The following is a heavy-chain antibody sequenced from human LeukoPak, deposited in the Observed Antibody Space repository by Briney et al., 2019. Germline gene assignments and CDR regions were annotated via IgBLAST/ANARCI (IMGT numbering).Heavy chain of an antibody. CDR3: TKEGGPMAVTTERYSFDQ. V-gene: IGHV3-30*18. Sequence: GGALRLSCAHSLFTFTENSIHCVREAPGEGGERVAVVSNDGRVQYYADSVKGRFTISRDNSKNTLSLQMDSLRAEDTAVYYCTKEGGPMAVTTERYSFDQWGQGTLVTVSS. D-gene: IGHD4-17*01. J-gene: IGHJ4*02. CDR1: LFTFTENS. CDR2: VSNDGRVQ.